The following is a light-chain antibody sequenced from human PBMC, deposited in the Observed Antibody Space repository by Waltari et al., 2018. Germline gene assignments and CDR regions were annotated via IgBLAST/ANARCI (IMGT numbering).Light chain of an antibody. CDR2: QDN. CDR3: QAWDSTTVV. CDR1: KLGNRY. J-gene: IGLJ2*01. V-gene: IGLV3-1*01. Sequence: SYELIQPPSVSVSPGQPASITCSGDKLGNRYACWSQQKPGQSPMLVIYQDNKRPSGIPERFSGSNSGNTATLTISGTQAMDEADYYCQAWDSTTVVFGGGTKLTVL.